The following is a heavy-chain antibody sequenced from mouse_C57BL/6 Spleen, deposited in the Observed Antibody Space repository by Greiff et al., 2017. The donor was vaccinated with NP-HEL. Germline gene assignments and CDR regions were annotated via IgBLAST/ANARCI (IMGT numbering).Heavy chain of an antibody. V-gene: IGHV3-6*01. CDR3: ASLYYGSDY. Sequence: EVQLQESGPGLVKPSQSLSLTCSVTGYSITSGYYWNWIRQFPGNKLEWMGYISYDGSNNYNPSLKNRISITRDTSKNQFFLKLNSVTTEDTATYYCASLYYGSDYWGQGTTLTVSS. J-gene: IGHJ2*01. CDR2: ISYDGSN. CDR1: GYSITSGYY. D-gene: IGHD1-1*01.